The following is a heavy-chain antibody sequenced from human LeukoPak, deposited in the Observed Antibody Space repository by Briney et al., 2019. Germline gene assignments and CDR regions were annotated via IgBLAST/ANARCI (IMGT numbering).Heavy chain of an antibody. V-gene: IGHV3-7*03. Sequence: GSLRLSCAVSGFPFSNSWMYWVRQAPGKGLEGVANIKKDGSGISYVESVKGRFIISRDNSRNSLYLQMNSLKVEDTAVYFCAGGNAMDVWGKGTAVTVYS. CDR3: AGGNAMDV. J-gene: IGHJ6*04. CDR2: IKKDGSGI. CDR1: GFPFSNSW.